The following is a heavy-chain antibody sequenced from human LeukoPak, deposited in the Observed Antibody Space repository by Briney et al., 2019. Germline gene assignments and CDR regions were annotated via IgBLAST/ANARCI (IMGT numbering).Heavy chain of an antibody. D-gene: IGHD6-13*01. CDR1: GFTFSSYA. V-gene: IGHV3-30-3*01. J-gene: IGHJ4*02. CDR2: ISYDGSNK. CDR3: ARGSGGPPDWPLIAAAGTYDY. Sequence: AGGSLRLSCAASGFTFSSYAMHWVRQAPGKGLEWVAVISYDGSNKYYADSVKGRFTISRDNSKNTLYLQMNSLRAEDTAVYHCARGSGGPPDWPLIAAAGTYDYWGQGTLVTVSS.